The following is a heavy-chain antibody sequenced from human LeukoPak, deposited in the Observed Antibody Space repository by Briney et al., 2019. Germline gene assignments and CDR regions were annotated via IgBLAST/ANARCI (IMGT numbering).Heavy chain of an antibody. V-gene: IGHV3-23*01. CDR3: AKEAPPDYYDSSGYYYEGWFDP. D-gene: IGHD3-22*01. Sequence: GGSLRLSCAASGFTFSSYGMSWVRQAPGKGLEWDSAISGSGGSTYYADSVKGRFTISRDNSKNTLYLQMNSLRAEDTAVYYCAKEAPPDYYDSSGYYYEGWFDPWGQGTLVTVSS. CDR2: ISGSGGST. J-gene: IGHJ5*02. CDR1: GFTFSSYG.